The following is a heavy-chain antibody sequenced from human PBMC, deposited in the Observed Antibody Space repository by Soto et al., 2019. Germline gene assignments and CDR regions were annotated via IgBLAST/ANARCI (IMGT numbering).Heavy chain of an antibody. D-gene: IGHD3-16*01. CDR2: INANSGST. CDR1: GYTFTGYY. CDR3: AREAPRVPVGH. Sequence: ASVKVSCKASGYTFTGYYMHWVRQAPGQGLEWMGWINANSGSTNYAQKLQGWVTMTTDTSTSTAYMELRSLRSDDTAVYYCAREAPRVPVGHWGQGTLVTVSS. V-gene: IGHV1-2*04. J-gene: IGHJ4*02.